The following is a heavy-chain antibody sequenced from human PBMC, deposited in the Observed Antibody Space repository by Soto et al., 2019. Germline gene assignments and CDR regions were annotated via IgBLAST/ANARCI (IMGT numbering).Heavy chain of an antibody. J-gene: IGHJ4*02. CDR2: IRTKSNNYAA. V-gene: IGHV3-73*01. D-gene: IGHD3-10*01. Sequence: GGSLRLSCSTSGFDFSASALHWVRQASGRGLEWIGRIRTKSNNYAAASAASVRGRFTISRDDSNDAAYLQMDSLKVEDTAVYYCCLVGQMTPDGAGDHWGQGTLVTVSS. CDR3: CLVGQMTPDGAGDH. CDR1: GFDFSASA.